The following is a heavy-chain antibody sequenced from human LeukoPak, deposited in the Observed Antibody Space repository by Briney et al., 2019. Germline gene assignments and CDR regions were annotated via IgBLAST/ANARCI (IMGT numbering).Heavy chain of an antibody. CDR2: ISGSGGST. CDR1: GFTFSSYA. V-gene: IGHV3-23*01. Sequence: GGSLRLSCAASGFTFSSYAMSWVRQAPGKGLEWVSAISGSGGSTYCADSVKGRFTISRDNSKNTLYLQMNSLRAEDTAVYYCAKEGGVVGATRYFDYWGQGTLVTVSS. J-gene: IGHJ4*02. CDR3: AKEGGVVGATRYFDY. D-gene: IGHD1-26*01.